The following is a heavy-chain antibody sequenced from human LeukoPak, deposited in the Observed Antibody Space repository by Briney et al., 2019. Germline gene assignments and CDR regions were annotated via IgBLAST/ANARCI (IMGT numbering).Heavy chain of an antibody. CDR2: IYYSGST. D-gene: IGHD1-26*01. V-gene: IGHV4-59*08. CDR1: GGSISSYY. J-gene: IGHJ6*03. Sequence: SETLSLTCTVSGGSISSYYWSWIRQPPGKGLEWIGYIYYSGSTNYNPSLKSRVTISVDTSKNQFSLMLSSVTAADTAVYYCARGRAKSVGATAHYYMDVWGKGTTVTVSS. CDR3: ARGRAKSVGATAHYYMDV.